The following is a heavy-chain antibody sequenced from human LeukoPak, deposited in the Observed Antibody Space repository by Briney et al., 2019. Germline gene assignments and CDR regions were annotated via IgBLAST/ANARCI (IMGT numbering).Heavy chain of an antibody. D-gene: IGHD5-24*01. CDR3: AKKSRDGYNPFDY. V-gene: IGHV3-23*01. J-gene: IGHJ4*02. CDR2: MSSSGESP. Sequence: SGGSLRLSCAASGCTFSRYAMSWVRQAPGKGLEWVSGMSSSGESPYYADSVKGRFTISRDNSKNTLYLEINSLRAEDTAVYYCAKKSRDGYNPFDYLGQGTLVTVSS. CDR1: GCTFSRYA.